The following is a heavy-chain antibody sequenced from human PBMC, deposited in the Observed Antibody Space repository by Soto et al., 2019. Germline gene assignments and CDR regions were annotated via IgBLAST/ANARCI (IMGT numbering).Heavy chain of an antibody. Sequence: GASVKVSCKAPGGTFSSYAISWVRQAPGQGLEWMGGIIPIFGTANYAQKSQGRVTITADESTSTAYMELSSLRSEDTAVYYCARGSTIILKIHPPHYYYYGMDVWGQGTTVTVSS. CDR3: ARGSTIILKIHPPHYYYYGMDV. CDR2: IIPIFGTA. J-gene: IGHJ6*02. V-gene: IGHV1-69*13. CDR1: GGTFSSYA. D-gene: IGHD3-3*01.